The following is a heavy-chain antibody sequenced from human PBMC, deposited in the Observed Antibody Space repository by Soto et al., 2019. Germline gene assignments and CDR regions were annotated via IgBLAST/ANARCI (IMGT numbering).Heavy chain of an antibody. V-gene: IGHV5-51*01. CDR2: IYPGDSDT. J-gene: IGHJ6*02. CDR1: GERFTSYG. D-gene: IGHD6-13*01. CDR3: ARHGDSSSWYSRYYYYGMDV. Sequence: LGEPQRISWQRSGERFTSYGVGWVRQMPEKGVELMGIIYPGDSDTRYSPSFQGQVTISADKSISTAYLQWSSLKASDTAMYYCARHGDSSSWYSRYYYYGMDVWGQGTTVTVSS.